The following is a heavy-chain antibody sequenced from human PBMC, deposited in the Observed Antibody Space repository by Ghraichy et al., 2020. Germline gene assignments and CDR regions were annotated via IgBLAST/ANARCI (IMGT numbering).Heavy chain of an antibody. CDR3: ARGGVQLWSTYFDY. Sequence: SETLSLTCAISGDSVSSNSAAWNWIRQSPSRGLEWLGRTYYRSKWYNDYAVSVKSRITINPDTSRNQFSLQLNSVTPEDTAVYYCARGGVQLWSTYFDYWGQGTLVTVSS. CDR2: TYYRSKWYN. D-gene: IGHD5-18*01. V-gene: IGHV6-1*01. CDR1: GDSVSSNSAA. J-gene: IGHJ4*02.